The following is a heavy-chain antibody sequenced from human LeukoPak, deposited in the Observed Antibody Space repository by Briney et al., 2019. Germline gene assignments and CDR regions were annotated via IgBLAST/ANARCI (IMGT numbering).Heavy chain of an antibody. CDR1: GGSISSGGYY. J-gene: IGHJ3*02. CDR3: ARDHTVKQLVEAFDI. Sequence: TLSLTCSVSGGSISSGGYYWSWIRQPPGKGLEWIGYIYHSGSTYYNPSLKSRVTISVDRSKNQFSLKLSSVTAADTAVYYCARDHTVKQLVEAFDIWGQGTMVTVSS. CDR2: IYHSGST. D-gene: IGHD6-6*01. V-gene: IGHV4-30-2*01.